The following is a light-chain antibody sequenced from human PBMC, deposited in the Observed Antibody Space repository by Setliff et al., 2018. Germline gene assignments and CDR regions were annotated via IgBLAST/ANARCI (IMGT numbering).Light chain of an antibody. V-gene: IGLV1-44*01. J-gene: IGLJ2*01. CDR1: KSNIGPNT. CDR2: SNN. Sequence: QSVLAQPPSASGTPGQSVTISCSGTKSNIGPNTVDWYRQVPGTAPKLLIYSNNQRPSGVPDRFSGSKSGTSASLAIRGLQSEDEADYYCATWDDGLNGAIFGGGTKVTVL. CDR3: ATWDDGLNGAI.